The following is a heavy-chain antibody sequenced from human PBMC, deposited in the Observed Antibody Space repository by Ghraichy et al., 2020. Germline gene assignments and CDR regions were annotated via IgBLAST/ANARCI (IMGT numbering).Heavy chain of an antibody. V-gene: IGHV4-59*01. D-gene: IGHD3-22*01. CDR2: IYYSGST. J-gene: IGHJ4*02. Sequence: ETLSLTCTVSGGSISSYYWSWIRQPPGKGLEWIGYIYYSGSTNYNPSLKSRVTISVDTSKNQFSLKLSSVTAADTAVYYCARGNGITMIVGGSPDYFDYWGQGTLVTVSS. CDR1: GGSISSYY. CDR3: ARGNGITMIVGGSPDYFDY.